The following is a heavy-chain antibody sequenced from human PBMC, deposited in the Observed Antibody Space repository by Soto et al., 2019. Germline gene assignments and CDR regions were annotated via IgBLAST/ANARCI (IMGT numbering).Heavy chain of an antibody. CDR2: IIPIFGTA. J-gene: IGHJ3*02. Sequence: SVKVSCKASGGTFSSYAISWVRQAPGQGLEWMGGIIPIFGTANYAQKFQGRVTITADESTSTAYMELSSLRSEDTAVYYCARDCIVGATRGAFDIWGQGTMVTVSS. V-gene: IGHV1-69*13. CDR3: ARDCIVGATRGAFDI. D-gene: IGHD1-26*01. CDR1: GGTFSSYA.